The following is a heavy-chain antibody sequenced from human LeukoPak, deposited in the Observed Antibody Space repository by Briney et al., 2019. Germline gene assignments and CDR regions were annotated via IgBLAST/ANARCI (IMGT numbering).Heavy chain of an antibody. J-gene: IGHJ5*02. CDR3: ARGGSGSYFSWLDP. Sequence: ASVKVSCKASGYTFTGYYIHWVRQAPGQGLECVGWINPNSGGTKYAQKFQGSVTMTRDTSIRTAYMELSRLRSDDTAVYYCARGGSGSYFSWLDPWGQGTLVTVSS. D-gene: IGHD3-10*01. CDR1: GYTFTGYY. V-gene: IGHV1-2*02. CDR2: INPNSGGT.